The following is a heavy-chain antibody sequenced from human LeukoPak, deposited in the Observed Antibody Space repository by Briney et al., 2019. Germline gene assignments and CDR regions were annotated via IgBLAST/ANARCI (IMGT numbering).Heavy chain of an antibody. CDR1: GFTFSSYT. Sequence: GGSLRLSCAASGFTFSSYTMTWVRQAPGKGLEWVASITSTSSYIYYADSVKGRFTSSRDNAKNTLYLEMNSLRAEDTAVYYCARGHGRGYSSRPGYWGPGTLVTVSS. J-gene: IGHJ4*02. CDR3: ARGHGRGYSSRPGY. D-gene: IGHD6-13*01. V-gene: IGHV3-21*01. CDR2: ITSTSSYI.